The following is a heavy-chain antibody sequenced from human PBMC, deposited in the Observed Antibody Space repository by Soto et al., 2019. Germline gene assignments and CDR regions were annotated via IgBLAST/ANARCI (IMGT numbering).Heavy chain of an antibody. V-gene: IGHV5-51*01. D-gene: IGHD2-15*01. Sequence: PGESLKISCKGSGYSFTSYWIGWVRQMPGKGLEWMGIIYPGDSDTRYSPSFQGQVTISADKSISTAYLQWSSLKASDTAMYYCARQRVGAHCSGGSCYSEYYYGMDVWGQGTTVTVSS. CDR1: GYSFTSYW. CDR2: IYPGDSDT. CDR3: ARQRVGAHCSGGSCYSEYYYGMDV. J-gene: IGHJ6*02.